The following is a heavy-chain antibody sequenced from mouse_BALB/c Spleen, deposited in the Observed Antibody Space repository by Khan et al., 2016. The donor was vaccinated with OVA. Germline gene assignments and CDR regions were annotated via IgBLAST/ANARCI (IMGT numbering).Heavy chain of an antibody. CDR1: GYTFISYY. CDR2: INPSNDIT. J-gene: IGHJ3*01. Sequence: QVQLQQPGAELVNPGASVKLSCKASGYTFISYYIYWVKQRPGQGLEWIGEINPSNDITDFNEKFKNKATLTVDKSSSTAYMQLSSLTSEDSAVYCCSSSYQFAYWGQGTLVTVSA. V-gene: IGHV1S81*02. D-gene: IGHD2-10*01. CDR3: SSSYQFAY.